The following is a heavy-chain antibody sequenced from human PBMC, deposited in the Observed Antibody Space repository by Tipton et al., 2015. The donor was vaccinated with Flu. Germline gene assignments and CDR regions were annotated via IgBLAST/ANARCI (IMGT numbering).Heavy chain of an antibody. CDR3: ARGGKIAAAASFDY. CDR1: GFTFSSYS. J-gene: IGHJ4*02. CDR2: ISSSSSYI. D-gene: IGHD6-13*01. V-gene: IGHV3-21*01. Sequence: LSLTCAASGFTFSSYSMNWVRQAPGKGLEWVSSISSSSSYIYYADSVKGRFTISRDNAKNSLYLQMNSLRAEDTAAYYCARGGKIAAAASFDYWGQGTLVTVSP.